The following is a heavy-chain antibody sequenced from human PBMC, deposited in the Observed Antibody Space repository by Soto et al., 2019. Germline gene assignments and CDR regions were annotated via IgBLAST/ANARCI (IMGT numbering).Heavy chain of an antibody. V-gene: IGHV3-23*01. J-gene: IGHJ4*02. Sequence: EVQLLESGGGLVQPGGSLRLSCATSGFSFRNYAMSWVRQAPGKGLEWISTLTGSSSNIYYADSVKGRFAICRDNSRNTLYLQMNSLTAEDTAVYYCANGRATYGLLTHDYWGQGTLVTFPS. CDR2: LTGSSSNI. CDR3: ANGRATYGLLTHDY. CDR1: GFSFRNYA. D-gene: IGHD1-26*01.